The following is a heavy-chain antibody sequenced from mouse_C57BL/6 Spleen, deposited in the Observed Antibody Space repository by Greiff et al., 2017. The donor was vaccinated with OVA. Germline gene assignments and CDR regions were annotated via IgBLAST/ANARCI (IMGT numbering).Heavy chain of an antibody. Sequence: QVQLQQPGTELVKPGASVKLSCKASGYTFTSYWMHWVKQRPGQGLEWIGNINPSNGGTDYNEKFKSKATLTVDKSSSTAYMQLSSLTSEDSADDYCARSGWDEYFDYWGQGTTLTVSS. D-gene: IGHD4-1*01. J-gene: IGHJ2*01. CDR3: ARSGWDEYFDY. CDR2: INPSNGGT. CDR1: GYTFTSYW. V-gene: IGHV1-53*01.